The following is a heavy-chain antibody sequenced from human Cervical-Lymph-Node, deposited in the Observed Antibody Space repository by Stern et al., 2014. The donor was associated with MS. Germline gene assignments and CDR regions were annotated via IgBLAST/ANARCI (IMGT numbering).Heavy chain of an antibody. D-gene: IGHD1-26*01. J-gene: IGHJ4*02. Sequence: EVQLLESGGGLVQPGGSLRLSCVASGFTFSSHWMHWVRQVPGKGLVWVSRINSDGSRTSYADSVKDRFTISRDNAKHTVYLQLNSLRAEDTGVYYCTRDRLVGPTAFDFWGQGTLVTVSS. CDR1: GFTFSSHW. CDR2: INSDGSRT. V-gene: IGHV3-74*01. CDR3: TRDRLVGPTAFDF.